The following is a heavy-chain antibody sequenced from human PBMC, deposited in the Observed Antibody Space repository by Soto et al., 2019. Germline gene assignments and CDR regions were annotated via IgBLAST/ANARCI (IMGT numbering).Heavy chain of an antibody. CDR3: ARSVAGHFDY. J-gene: IGHJ4*02. V-gene: IGHV3-48*02. CDR1: GFTFNIYS. D-gene: IGHD6-19*01. CDR2: ITSDTATI. Sequence: EVQLVESGGGLVQPGGSLRLSCAASGFTFNIYSMNWVRQAPGKGLEWVSYITSDTATIHYADSVRGRFTISRDKDKNSLYLQMNSLRDEDTAAYYCARSVAGHFDYWGQGTLVAVSS.